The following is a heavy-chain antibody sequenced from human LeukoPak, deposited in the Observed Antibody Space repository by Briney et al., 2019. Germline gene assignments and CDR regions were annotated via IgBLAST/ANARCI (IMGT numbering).Heavy chain of an antibody. CDR1: GGSISPYY. CDR3: ASRGADGYNSDADY. D-gene: IGHD5-24*01. CDR2: ILYSGTT. V-gene: IGHV4-59*01. J-gene: IGHJ4*02. Sequence: SETLSLTCTVSGGSISPYYWSCIRQTPGKGLEWIGYILYSGTTTNYNPSLKSRVTISVDTSKNQFSLKLSSVTAADTAVYYCASRGADGYNSDADYWGQGTLVTVSS.